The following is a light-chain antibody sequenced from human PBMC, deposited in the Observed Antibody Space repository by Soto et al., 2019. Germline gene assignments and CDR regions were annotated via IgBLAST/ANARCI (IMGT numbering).Light chain of an antibody. CDR3: QQVYSTPYT. Sequence: DIQMTQSPSSLSASVGDRVTITCRASRSIRSYLNWYQMKPQKGAKLLIFTASNLQSGIPSRFSGSGSGTDFTLTISSLQPEDFATYFCQQVYSTPYTFGQGTRLEI. J-gene: IGKJ5*01. V-gene: IGKV1-39*01. CDR1: RSIRSY. CDR2: TAS.